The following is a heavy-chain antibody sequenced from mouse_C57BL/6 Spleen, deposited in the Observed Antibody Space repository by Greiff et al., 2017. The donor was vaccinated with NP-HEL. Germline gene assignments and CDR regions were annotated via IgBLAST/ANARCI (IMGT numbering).Heavy chain of an antibody. D-gene: IGHD2-4*01. Sequence: VQLKDSGPGLVAPSQSLSITCTVSGFSLTSYAISWVRQPPGKGLEWLGVIWTGGGTNYNSALKSRLSISKDNSKSQVFLKMNSLQTDDTARYYCARIYYDYEGYAMDYWGQGTSVTVSS. J-gene: IGHJ4*01. V-gene: IGHV2-9-1*01. CDR2: IWTGGGT. CDR1: GFSLTSYA. CDR3: ARIYYDYEGYAMDY.